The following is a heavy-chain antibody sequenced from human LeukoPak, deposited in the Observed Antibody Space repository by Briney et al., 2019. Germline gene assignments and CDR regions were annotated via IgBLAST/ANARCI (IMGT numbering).Heavy chain of an antibody. CDR3: ARADPKAAAGFDY. D-gene: IGHD6-13*01. V-gene: IGHV1-69*01. J-gene: IGHJ4*02. Sequence: ASVKLSCNASAGTFSSYAISWVRHAPGQGHEWKGGTIPNFGTANYAQKFQGRVTITADESTSTAYMELSSLRSEDTAVYYCARADPKAAAGFDYWGQGTLVTVSS. CDR1: AGTFSSYA. CDR2: TIPNFGTA.